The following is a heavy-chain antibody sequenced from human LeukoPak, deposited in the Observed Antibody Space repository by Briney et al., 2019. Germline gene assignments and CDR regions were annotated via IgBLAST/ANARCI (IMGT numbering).Heavy chain of an antibody. CDR3: ARLGSIAAAGTPDY. J-gene: IGHJ4*02. Sequence: GGSLRLSCAASGFTYSTYWMTWVRQAPGKGLAWVANINEDGSEKYYVDSVKGRFTISRDNAKNSLYLQMNSLRAEDTAVYYCARLGSIAAAGTPDYWGQGTLVTVSS. CDR1: GFTYSTYW. V-gene: IGHV3-7*05. CDR2: INEDGSEK. D-gene: IGHD6-13*01.